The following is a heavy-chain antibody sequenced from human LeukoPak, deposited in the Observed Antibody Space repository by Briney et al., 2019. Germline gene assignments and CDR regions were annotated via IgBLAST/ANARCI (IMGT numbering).Heavy chain of an antibody. CDR1: GFTFSSYS. J-gene: IGHJ4*02. CDR3: AKGTVSGGAYHFDY. D-gene: IGHD1-26*01. V-gene: IGHV3-48*01. CDR2: ISSSSSTI. Sequence: GGSLRLSCAASGFTFSSYSMNWVRQAPGKGLEWVSYISSSSSTIYYADSVKGRFTISRDNAKNSLYLQMNSLRAEDTVVYYCAKGTVSGGAYHFDYWGQGTLVTVSS.